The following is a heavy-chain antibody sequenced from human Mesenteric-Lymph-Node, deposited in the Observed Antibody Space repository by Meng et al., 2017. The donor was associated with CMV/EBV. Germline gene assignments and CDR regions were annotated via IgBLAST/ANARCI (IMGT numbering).Heavy chain of an antibody. V-gene: IGHV3-23*03. CDR2: IYSGASST. D-gene: IGHD4-17*01. Sequence: GGSLRLSCAASGFTFSNSAMSWVRQAPGKGLEWVSIIYSGASSTYYTDSVKGRFTISRDDSKNTMYLVMNSLSADDTAVYYCARHLGYGDYANYWGQGTLVTVSS. CDR1: GFTFSNSA. CDR3: ARHLGYGDYANY. J-gene: IGHJ4*02.